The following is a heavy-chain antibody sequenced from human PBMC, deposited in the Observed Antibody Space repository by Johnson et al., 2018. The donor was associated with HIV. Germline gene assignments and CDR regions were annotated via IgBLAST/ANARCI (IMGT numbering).Heavy chain of an antibody. D-gene: IGHD6-19*01. J-gene: IGHJ3*02. Sequence: QVQLVESGGGVVQPGRSLRLSCAESGFTFSSYGMHWVRQAPGKGLEWVAVIWYDGSNKYYADSVKGRFTISRDNAKNSLYLQMNSLRVEDTAVYYCARAVARGQWLANGYIWGQGTMVTVSS. CDR3: ARAVARGQWLANGYI. V-gene: IGHV3-33*01. CDR1: GFTFSSYG. CDR2: IWYDGSNK.